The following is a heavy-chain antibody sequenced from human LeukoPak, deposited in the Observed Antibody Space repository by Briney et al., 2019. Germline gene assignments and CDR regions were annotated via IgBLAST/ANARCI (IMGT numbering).Heavy chain of an antibody. V-gene: IGHV1-18*01. D-gene: IGHD3-9*01. CDR1: GYTFSSYG. CDR2: ISAYNGNT. J-gene: IGHJ4*02. Sequence: ASVKVSCKASGYTFSSYGISWVRQAPGQGLEWVGWISAYNGNTNYAQKLQGRVTMTTDTSTSTAYMELRSLRSDDTAVYYCASDLRIRYFDWLLFSAHGGDYWGQGTLVTVSS. CDR3: ASDLRIRYFDWLLFSAHGGDY.